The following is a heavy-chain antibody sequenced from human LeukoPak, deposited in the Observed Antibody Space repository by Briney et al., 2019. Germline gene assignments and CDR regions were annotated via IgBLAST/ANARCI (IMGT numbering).Heavy chain of an antibody. V-gene: IGHV4-59*01. J-gene: IGHJ4*02. CDR1: GGSISRSY. Sequence: SETLSLTCTVSGGSISRSYWSWIRQPPGKGLEWIGHIYYSGSTNYNPSLKSRVTISVDTSKNQFSLKLSSVTAADTAVYYCASRSSIWSGYQDTLYYFDSWGQGTLVTVSS. CDR2: IYYSGST. D-gene: IGHD3-3*01. CDR3: ASRSSIWSGYQDTLYYFDS.